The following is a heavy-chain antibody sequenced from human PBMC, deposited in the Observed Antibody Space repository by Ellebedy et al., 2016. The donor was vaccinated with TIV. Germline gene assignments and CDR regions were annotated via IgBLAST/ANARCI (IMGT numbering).Heavy chain of an antibody. J-gene: IGHJ6*02. CDR3: ARLMEVATVVYYYGMDV. CDR2: ISYGGDNK. CDR1: GFTFRDYV. V-gene: IGHV3-30-3*02. D-gene: IGHD5-24*01. Sequence: GGSLRLSXAASGFTFRDYVMHWVRQAPGRGLEWVAVISYGGDNKYYADSVQGRFTISRENSKNTLYLQMNSLRTEDTAVYYCARLMEVATVVYYYGMDVWGQGTTVTVSS.